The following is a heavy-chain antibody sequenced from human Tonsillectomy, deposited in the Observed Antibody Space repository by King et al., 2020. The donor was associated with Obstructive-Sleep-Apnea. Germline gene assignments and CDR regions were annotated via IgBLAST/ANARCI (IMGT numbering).Heavy chain of an antibody. CDR3: ARALSGGYPSRFDY. CDR1: GSSISSYY. D-gene: IGHD3-10*01. J-gene: IGHJ4*02. Sequence: VQLQESGPGLVKPSETLSLTCTVSGSSISSYYWTWIRQPPGKGLAWIGDIYYSGTTNYNPSLKSRVTISLDTSKNQFSLKLSSVTAADTAVYYCARALSGGYPSRFDYWGPGTLVTISS. CDR2: IYYSGTT. V-gene: IGHV4-59*01.